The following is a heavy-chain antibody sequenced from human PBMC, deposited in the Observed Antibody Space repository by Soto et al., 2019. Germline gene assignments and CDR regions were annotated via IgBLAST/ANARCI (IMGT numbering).Heavy chain of an antibody. CDR1: GGTFNSFG. Sequence: KVSCKAYGGTFNSFGIKWVRQAPGQGLEWVGGIIPVFGTINYAQKFRGRVTITADASTSTSYMELSSLRSDDTAVYYCAIENWGPGGHYFDYWGQGTLVTVSS. CDR3: AIENWGPGGHYFDY. CDR2: IIPVFGTI. J-gene: IGHJ4*02. V-gene: IGHV1-69*01. D-gene: IGHD7-27*01.